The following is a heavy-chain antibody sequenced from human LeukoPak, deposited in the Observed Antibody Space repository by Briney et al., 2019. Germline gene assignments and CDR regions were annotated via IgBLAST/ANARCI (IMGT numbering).Heavy chain of an antibody. V-gene: IGHV4-34*01. CDR1: GGSFSGYY. Sequence: SETLSLTCAVYGGSFSGYYWSWIRQPPGKGLEWIGEINHSGSTNYNPSLKSRVTISLDTSENQFSLKLSSVTAADTAVYYCARVANSPTARYWYFDLWGRGTQVTVSS. CDR2: INHSGST. CDR3: ARVANSPTARYWYFDL. D-gene: IGHD5-12*01. J-gene: IGHJ2*01.